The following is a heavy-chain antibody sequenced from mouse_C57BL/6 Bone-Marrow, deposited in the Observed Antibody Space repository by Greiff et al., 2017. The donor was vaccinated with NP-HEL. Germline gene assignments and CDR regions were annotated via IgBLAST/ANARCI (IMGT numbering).Heavy chain of an antibody. D-gene: IGHD2-5*01. CDR2: IYPRSGNT. CDR3: ASPLYSNYLYSFYY. Sequence: VQLQQSGAELARPGASVKLSCKASGYTFTSYGISWVKQRTGQGLEWIGEIYPRSGNTYYNEKFKGKATLTADKSSSTAYMELRSLTSEDAAVYFCASPLYSNYLYSFYYWGQGTTLTVSS. J-gene: IGHJ2*01. V-gene: IGHV1-81*01. CDR1: GYTFTSYG.